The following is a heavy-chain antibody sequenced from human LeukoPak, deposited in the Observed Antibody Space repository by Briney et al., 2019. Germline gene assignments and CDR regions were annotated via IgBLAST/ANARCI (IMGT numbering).Heavy chain of an antibody. CDR3: AKSSLAHQGYYYGMDV. CDR1: GFTFDDYA. V-gene: IGHV3-23*01. Sequence: GGSLRLSCAASGFTFDDYAMHWVRQAPGKGLEWVSGISGSGGSTYYAESVKGRLTISRDNSKNTLYLQMNSLRAEDTAVYYCAKSSLAHQGYYYGMDVWGQGTTVTVSS. CDR2: ISGSGGST. J-gene: IGHJ6*02.